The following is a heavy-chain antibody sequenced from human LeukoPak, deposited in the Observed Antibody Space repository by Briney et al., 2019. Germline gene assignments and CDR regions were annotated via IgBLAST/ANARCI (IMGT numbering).Heavy chain of an antibody. CDR3: AKLYDTSGTYWAPFDF. Sequence: GGSLRLSSAASGFTFSTYAMSWVRQAPGKGLEWVSALSGSGDSTYYADSVKGRFTISRDNSKNTLYLQMNSLRAEDTAIYYCAKLYDTSGTYWAPFDFWGQGTLVTVSS. CDR1: GFTFSTYA. V-gene: IGHV3-23*01. J-gene: IGHJ4*02. CDR2: LSGSGDST. D-gene: IGHD3-22*01.